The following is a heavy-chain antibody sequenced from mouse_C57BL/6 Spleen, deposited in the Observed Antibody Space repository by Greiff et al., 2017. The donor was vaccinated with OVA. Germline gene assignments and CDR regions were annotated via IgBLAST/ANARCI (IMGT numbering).Heavy chain of an antibody. J-gene: IGHJ4*01. CDR1: GFSLTSYG. CDR3: ARTPELDCDDAMDY. D-gene: IGHD4-1*01. V-gene: IGHV2-2*01. Sequence: VQVVESGPGLVQPSQSLSITCTVSGFSLTSYGVHWVRQSPGKGLEWLGVIWSGGSTDYNAAFISRLSISKDNSKSQVFFKMNSLQADDTAIYYCARTPELDCDDAMDYWGQGTSVTVSS. CDR2: IWSGGST.